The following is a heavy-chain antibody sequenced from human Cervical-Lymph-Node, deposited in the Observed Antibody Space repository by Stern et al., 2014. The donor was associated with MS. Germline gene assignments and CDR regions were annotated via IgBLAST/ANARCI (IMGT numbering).Heavy chain of an antibody. V-gene: IGHV1-46*01. D-gene: IGHD3-3*01. J-gene: IGHJ4*02. CDR1: GYTFTSYS. CDR2: ISPSGGRP. Sequence: VQLVESGAEVKKPGASVKVSCKTSGYTFTSYSLHWVRQAPGQGLEWLGIISPSGGRPTYTQKFHDKVPLTSDTSTSTVYMELNSLRSEDTAVYYCARDPHYDFWSGYPLYYFDFWGQGTLVTVSS. CDR3: ARDPHYDFWSGYPLYYFDF.